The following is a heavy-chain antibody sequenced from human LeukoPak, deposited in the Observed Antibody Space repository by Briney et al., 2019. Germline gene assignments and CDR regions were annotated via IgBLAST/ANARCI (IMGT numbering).Heavy chain of an antibody. V-gene: IGHV3-30*18. CDR1: GFTFSSYG. CDR2: ISYDRSNK. J-gene: IGHJ6*03. CDR3: AKAGDHQDYYGSGSYYNVYYYYYMDV. D-gene: IGHD3-10*01. Sequence: PGGSLRLSCAASGFTFSSYGMHWVRQAPGKGLEWGAVISYDRSNKYYADSVKGRFTISRDNSKNTLYLQMNSLRAEDTAVYYCAKAGDHQDYYGSGSYYNVYYYYYMDVWGKGTTVTISS.